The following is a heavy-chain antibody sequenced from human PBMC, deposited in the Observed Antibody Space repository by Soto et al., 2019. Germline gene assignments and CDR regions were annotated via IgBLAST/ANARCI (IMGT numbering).Heavy chain of an antibody. V-gene: IGHV1-46*03. Sequence: QVQLVQSGAEVKKPGASVKVSCKASGYTFTSYYMHWVRQAAGQGLEWMGIINPSGGSTSYAQKLQGRVTMTRDMSTSTVYMELSSLRSEDTAVYYCARVEGTTAPDYWGQGTLVTVSS. J-gene: IGHJ4*02. CDR1: GYTFTSYY. CDR2: INPSGGST. D-gene: IGHD4-17*01. CDR3: ARVEGTTAPDY.